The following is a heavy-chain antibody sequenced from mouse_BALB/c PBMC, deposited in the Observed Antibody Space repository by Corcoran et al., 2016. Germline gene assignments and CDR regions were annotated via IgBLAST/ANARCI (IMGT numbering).Heavy chain of an antibody. CDR3: ARHAYCRDGGFAY. CDR1: GYTFTEYT. CDR2: FYPRSKTT. J-gene: IGHJ3*01. Sequence: VQLQQSGAELVKPGASVKLSFKASGYTFTEYTIHWVKQRSGQGLEWIGWFYPRSKTTKYNEKFKDKATLTADKSSSTVYMEPSRLTSEDSAVYFCARHAYCRDGGFAYWGQGTLVTVSA. V-gene: IGHV1-62-2*01. D-gene: IGHD2-14*01.